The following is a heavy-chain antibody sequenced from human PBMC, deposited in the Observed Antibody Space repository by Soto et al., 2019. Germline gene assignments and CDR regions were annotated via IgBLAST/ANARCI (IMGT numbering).Heavy chain of an antibody. J-gene: IGHJ6*02. V-gene: IGHV1-24*01. CDR2: FDPEDGDT. Sequence: QVQLVQSGAEVKKPGASVKVSCKVSGYTLTELSMHWVRQAPGKGLEWMGGFDPEDGDTIYAQKFQGRVTMTEDTSTDTAYMELSSLRSEDTAVYYCATGRLRCSGGSCYSYYYCMDVWGQGTTVTVSS. CDR3: ATGRLRCSGGSCYSYYYCMDV. D-gene: IGHD2-15*01. CDR1: GYTLTELS.